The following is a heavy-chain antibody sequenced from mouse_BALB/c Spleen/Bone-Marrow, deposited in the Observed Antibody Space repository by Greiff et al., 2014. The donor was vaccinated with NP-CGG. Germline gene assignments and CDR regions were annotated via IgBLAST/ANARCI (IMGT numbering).Heavy chain of an antibody. CDR3: ARETGPRAMDY. CDR1: GFTFSDYY. D-gene: IGHD4-1*01. Sequence: EVNVVESGGGLVKPGGSLKLSCAASGFTFSDYYMFWVRQTPEKRLEWVATISDDDGNTYYRDSVKGRFTISRDNAKNKLNLQMSSLKSEDTATYHCARETGPRAMDYWGQGTSVTVSS. J-gene: IGHJ4*01. V-gene: IGHV5-4*02. CDR2: ISDDDGNT.